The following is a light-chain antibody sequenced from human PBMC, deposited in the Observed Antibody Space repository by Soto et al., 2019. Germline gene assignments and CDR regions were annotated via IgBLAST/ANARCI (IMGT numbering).Light chain of an antibody. CDR3: EQYNSYSLT. CDR1: QSISSW. J-gene: IGKJ4*01. V-gene: IGKV1-5*01. Sequence: DIQMTQSPSTLSASVGDRVTITCRASQSISSWLAWYQQKPGKAPKLLIYDASSLESGVPSRFSGSGSGTEFTLTISSLQPDDFATSYCEQYNSYSLTFAGGTKVDIK. CDR2: DAS.